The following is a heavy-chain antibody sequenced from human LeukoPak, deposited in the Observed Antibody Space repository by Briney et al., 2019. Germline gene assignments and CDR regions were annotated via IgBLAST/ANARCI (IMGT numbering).Heavy chain of an antibody. CDR2: ITGSGGST. CDR1: GFTFSSYA. Sequence: GGTLRLSCAASGFTFSSYAMTWVRQAPGKGLEWASEITGSGGSTYYADSVKGRFTISRDNSRNTLYLQMNSPRAEDTAVYYCARELFDFDYWGQGTLVTVSS. CDR3: ARELFDFDY. D-gene: IGHD3-10*01. V-gene: IGHV3-23*01. J-gene: IGHJ4*02.